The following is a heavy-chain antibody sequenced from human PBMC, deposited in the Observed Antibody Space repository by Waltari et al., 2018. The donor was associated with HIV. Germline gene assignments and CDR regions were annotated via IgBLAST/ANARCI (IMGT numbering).Heavy chain of an antibody. CDR3: ARSPQLNGALGY. V-gene: IGHV3-30*04. CDR1: GCTFSSYA. Sequence: QVQLVESGGSGVQPGRSLRLSCAASGCTFSSYAMPWVRQAPGKGLEWVAVISYDGTNKYYTDSVEARFTISRDNSKNTLYLQMNSLRAEDSAVYYCARSPQLNGALGYWGRGTLVTVSS. D-gene: IGHD2-8*01. J-gene: IGHJ4*02. CDR2: ISYDGTNK.